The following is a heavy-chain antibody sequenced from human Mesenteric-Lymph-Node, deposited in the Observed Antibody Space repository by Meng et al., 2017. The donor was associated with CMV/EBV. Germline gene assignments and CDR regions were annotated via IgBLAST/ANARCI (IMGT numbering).Heavy chain of an antibody. CDR3: ARDDEYSYGPNY. D-gene: IGHD5-18*01. J-gene: IGHJ4*02. Sequence: SETLSLTCTVYGGSFSGYYWNWIRQPPGKGLEWIGEINHSESTNYNPSLKSRVSISVDKSKNQFSLKLSSVTAADTAMYHCARDDEYSYGPNYWGQGTLVTVSS. CDR1: GGSFSGYY. CDR2: INHSEST. V-gene: IGHV4-34*01.